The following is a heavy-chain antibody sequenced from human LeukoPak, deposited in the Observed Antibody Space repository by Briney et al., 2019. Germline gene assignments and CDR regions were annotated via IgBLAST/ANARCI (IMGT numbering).Heavy chain of an antibody. CDR2: IYYSGST. CDR1: GGSISNYY. J-gene: IGHJ1*01. V-gene: IGHV4-59*01. CDR3: ARPDSSGWYLQH. Sequence: PSETLSLTCAVSGGSISNYYWSWIRQPPGKELEWIGYIYYSGSTNYNPSLKSRVTISVDTSKNQFSLRLSSVTAVDTAVYFCARPDSSGWYLQHWGQGTLVTVSS. D-gene: IGHD6-19*01.